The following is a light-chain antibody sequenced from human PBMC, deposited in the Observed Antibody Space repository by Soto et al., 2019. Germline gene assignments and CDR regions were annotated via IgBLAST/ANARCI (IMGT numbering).Light chain of an antibody. Sequence: QSVLTQPPSVSGAPGQRVTISCTGSSSNIGAGFDVHWYQHLPGTAPRLLIYDNVNRPSGVPDRFSGSKSDTSASLAITGLRAEDEAEYYCQSYDRSLNGYVFGTGTKLTVL. CDR3: QSYDRSLNGYV. V-gene: IGLV1-40*01. CDR2: DNV. CDR1: SSNIGAGFD. J-gene: IGLJ1*01.